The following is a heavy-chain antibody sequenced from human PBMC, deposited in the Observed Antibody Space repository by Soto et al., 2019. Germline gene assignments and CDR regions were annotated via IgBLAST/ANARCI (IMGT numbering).Heavy chain of an antibody. CDR2: IYHSGST. J-gene: IGHJ4*02. CDR1: GGSISSGGYS. V-gene: IGHV4-30-2*01. Sequence: SETLSLTCAVSGGSISSGGYSWSWIRQPPGKGLECIGYIYHSGSTYYNPSLKSRVTISVDRSKNQFSLKLSSVTAADTAVYYCARGPPLGFWGQGTLVTVLL. CDR3: ARGPPLGF.